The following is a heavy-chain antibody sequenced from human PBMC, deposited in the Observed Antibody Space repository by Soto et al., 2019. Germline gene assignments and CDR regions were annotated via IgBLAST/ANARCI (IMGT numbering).Heavy chain of an antibody. V-gene: IGHV2-70*01. CDR2: IDWGDDK. J-gene: IGHJ5*02. CDR3: ARSHSGWYSSWFDP. Sequence: SGPTLVNPRQTLTLTCTFSGFALNTVGMCVYWIRQPPGKALEWLALIDWGDDKYYNKSLKTRLTISKDTSKNQVVLTMTNMDPVDTATYYCARSHSGWYSSWFDPWGQGALVTVSS. CDR1: GFALNTVGMC. D-gene: IGHD6-19*01.